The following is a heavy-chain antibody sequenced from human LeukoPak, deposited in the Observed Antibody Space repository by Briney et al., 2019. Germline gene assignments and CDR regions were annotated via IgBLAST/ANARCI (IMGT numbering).Heavy chain of an antibody. D-gene: IGHD5-24*01. Sequence: GGSLRLSCAASGFTFSSYCMNWVRQAPGKGLEWVASISSISSYIYYADSVKDRFTISRNHAKNSLYLQMNSLRAERPAVYYRARGGEMGIPQYPDYWGQETLVTVSS. CDR3: ARGGEMGIPQYPDY. J-gene: IGHJ4*02. V-gene: IGHV3-21*01. CDR1: GFTFSSYC. CDR2: ISSISSYI.